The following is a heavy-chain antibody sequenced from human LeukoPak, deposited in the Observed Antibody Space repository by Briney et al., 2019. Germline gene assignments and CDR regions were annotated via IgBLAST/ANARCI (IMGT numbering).Heavy chain of an antibody. CDR3: AGGVPTTL. J-gene: IGHJ4*02. CDR1: GFSFSSYD. D-gene: IGHD1-26*01. V-gene: IGHV3-48*03. CDR2: ISSSASTI. Sequence: PGGSLRLSCAASGFSFSSYDMNWVRQAPGKGLEWVSYISSSASTIYYADSVKGRFAISRDSAKNSLYLQMNSPRAEDTAVYYCAGGVPTTLWGQGTLVTVSS.